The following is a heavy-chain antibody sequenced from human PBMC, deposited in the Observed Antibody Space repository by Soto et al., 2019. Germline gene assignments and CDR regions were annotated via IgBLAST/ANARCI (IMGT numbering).Heavy chain of an antibody. CDR3: ARDRAPVGHFFYX. CDR1: GGSISSSNW. CDR2: VYHSGST. V-gene: IGHV4-4*02. D-gene: IGHD2-2*01. Sequence: SETLSLTCAVSGGSISSSNWWSWVRQPPGNGLEWVWEVYHSGSTNYNASLKSRATISVEKSKNQFSLKLSSVTAADTAVYYCARDRAPVGHFFYXWGQGTLLTVSX. J-gene: IGHJ4*02.